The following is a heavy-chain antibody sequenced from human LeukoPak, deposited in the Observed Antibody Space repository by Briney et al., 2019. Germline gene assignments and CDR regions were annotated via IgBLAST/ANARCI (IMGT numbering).Heavy chain of an antibody. CDR1: GYSFTSYW. J-gene: IGHJ4*02. CDR2: IYPGDSDT. Sequence: HGESLKISCKGSGYSFTSYWIGWVRQMPGKGLEWMGIIYPGDSDTRYSPSFQGQVTISADKSISTAYLQWSSLKASDTAMYYCARLDNAEPIKTHTSTARWGIFDYWGQGTLVTVSS. D-gene: IGHD3-16*01. V-gene: IGHV5-51*01. CDR3: ARLDNAEPIKTHTSTARWGIFDY.